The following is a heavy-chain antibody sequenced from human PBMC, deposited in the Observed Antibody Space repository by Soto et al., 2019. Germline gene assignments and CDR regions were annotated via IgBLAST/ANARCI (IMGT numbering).Heavy chain of an antibody. D-gene: IGHD3-22*01. CDR1: GGTFSRYA. Sequence: ASVKVSCKASGGTFSRYAISWVRQAPGQGLEWMGGIIPIFGTANYAQKFQGRVTITADESTSTAYMELSRLRSEDTAVYYCARAWGYDSDTYYYEYWGQGTLVTVSS. J-gene: IGHJ4*02. CDR2: IIPIFGTA. V-gene: IGHV1-69*13. CDR3: ARAWGYDSDTYYYEY.